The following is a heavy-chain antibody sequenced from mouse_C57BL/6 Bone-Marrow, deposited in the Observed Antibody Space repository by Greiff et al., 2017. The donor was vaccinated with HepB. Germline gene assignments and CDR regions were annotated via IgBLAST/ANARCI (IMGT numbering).Heavy chain of an antibody. D-gene: IGHD3-2*02. J-gene: IGHJ2*01. CDR1: GYTFTDYN. Sequence: EVQLQQSGPELVKPGASVKIPCKASGYTFTDYNMDWVKQSHGKSLEWIGDINPNNGGTIYNQKFKGKATLTVDKSSSTAYMELRSLTSEDTAVYYCAREDSSGYLFDYWGQGTTLTVSS. V-gene: IGHV1-18*01. CDR2: INPNNGGT. CDR3: AREDSSGYLFDY.